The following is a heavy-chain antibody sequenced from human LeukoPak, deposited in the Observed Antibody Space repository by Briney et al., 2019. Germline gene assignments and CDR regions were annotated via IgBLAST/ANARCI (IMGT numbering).Heavy chain of an antibody. Sequence: AGGSLRLSCAASGFTFSNYGMHWVRQAPGKGLEWVSGITGSGGSTYYPDAVKGRFTISRDNSRNTLYLQMNSLRAEDTAVYYCAKSKYSTSSHFDYWGQGTLVTVSS. CDR2: ITGSGGST. V-gene: IGHV3-23*01. D-gene: IGHD6-6*01. J-gene: IGHJ4*02. CDR3: AKSKYSTSSHFDY. CDR1: GFTFSNYG.